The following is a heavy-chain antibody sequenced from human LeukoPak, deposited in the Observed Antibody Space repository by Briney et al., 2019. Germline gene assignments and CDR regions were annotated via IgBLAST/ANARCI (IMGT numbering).Heavy chain of an antibody. J-gene: IGHJ5*02. Sequence: GRSLRLSFSASGFIFSSYGMHWVRQAPGKRLEWVAVISDNGTNKYYVDSVKGRFTISRDNSKKTLYLQMNSLRVEDTALYYCAKDSTPMYNWFAPWGQGTLVTVSS. CDR2: ISDNGTNK. D-gene: IGHD2/OR15-2a*01. V-gene: IGHV3-30*18. CDR1: GFIFSSYG. CDR3: AKDSTPMYNWFAP.